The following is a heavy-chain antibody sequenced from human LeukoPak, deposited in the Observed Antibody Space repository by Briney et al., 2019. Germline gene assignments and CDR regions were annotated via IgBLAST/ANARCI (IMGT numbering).Heavy chain of an antibody. Sequence: GRSLRLSCAASGFTFSSYAMHWVCQAPGKGLEWVAVISYDGSNKYYADSVKGRFTISRDNSKNTLYLQMNSLRAEDTAVYYCARGLDLTWWTPFDYWGQGTLVTVSS. D-gene: IGHD2-8*02. CDR2: ISYDGSNK. J-gene: IGHJ4*02. CDR3: ARGLDLTWWTPFDY. CDR1: GFTFSSYA. V-gene: IGHV3-30-3*01.